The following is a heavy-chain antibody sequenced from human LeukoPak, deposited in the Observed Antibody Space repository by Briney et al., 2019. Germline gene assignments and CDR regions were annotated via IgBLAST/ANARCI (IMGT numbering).Heavy chain of an antibody. J-gene: IGHJ5*02. V-gene: IGHV1-46*01. Sequence: ASVKVSCKTSGYSFTSYNLHWVRQAPGQRLEWMGIIKPSGGNTNYAQKFQGRVTMTRDTSTSTVYMELSSLRSEDTAVYYCARSPLRLEMGVWFDPWGQGTLVTVSS. CDR2: IKPSGGNT. CDR1: GYSFTSYN. CDR3: ARSPLRLEMGVWFDP. D-gene: IGHD3-16*01.